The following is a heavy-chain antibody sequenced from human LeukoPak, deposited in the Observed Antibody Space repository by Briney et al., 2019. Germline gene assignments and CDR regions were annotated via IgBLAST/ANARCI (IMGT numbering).Heavy chain of an antibody. V-gene: IGHV4-59*01. CDR3: ARVTGYVIEDNFDY. Sequence: PSETLSLTCTVSGGSISSYYWSWIRQPPGKGLEWIGYIYYGGSTNYNPSLKSRVTISVDTSKNQFSLKLRSVTAADTAVYYCARVTGYVIEDNFDYWGQGTLVTVSS. D-gene: IGHD2-15*01. CDR2: IYYGGST. J-gene: IGHJ4*02. CDR1: GGSISSYY.